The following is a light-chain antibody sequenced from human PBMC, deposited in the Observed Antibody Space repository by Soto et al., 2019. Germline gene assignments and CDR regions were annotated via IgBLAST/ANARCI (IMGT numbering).Light chain of an antibody. CDR3: QQYFDVPFT. Sequence: DIVMTQSKDSLAVSLGERATMNCKCSRSVLYKSNNKNHLAWYQQKPGQPPQLIIYWASTRESGVPERFSGSGSGTDLTLTCGSLEAEDVAFYWCQQYFDVPFTFGGGTKVDIK. CDR1: RSVLYKSNNKNH. CDR2: WAS. J-gene: IGKJ4*01. V-gene: IGKV4-1*01.